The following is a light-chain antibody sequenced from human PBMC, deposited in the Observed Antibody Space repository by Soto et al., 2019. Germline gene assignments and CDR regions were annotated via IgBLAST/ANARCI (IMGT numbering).Light chain of an antibody. CDR2: ATS. CDR3: QYYVSSPLT. Sequence: IVLTQSPVTLSLSPWERATLSCRASQSLYSKYLAWYQQRPGQAPRLLIYATSNRATGIPDRFSGSGSGTDFTLTVSRLEPEDFAVYYCQYYVSSPLTFGGGTKVDIK. V-gene: IGKV3-20*01. CDR1: QSLYSKY. J-gene: IGKJ4*01.